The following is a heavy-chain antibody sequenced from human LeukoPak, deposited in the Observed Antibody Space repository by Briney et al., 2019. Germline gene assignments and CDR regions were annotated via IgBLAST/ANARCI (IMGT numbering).Heavy chain of an antibody. CDR1: GGSISSSSYY. Sequence: SETLSLTCTVSGGSISSSSYYWGWIRQPPGKGLEWIGYIYYSGSTNYNPSLKSRVTISVDTSKNQFSLKLSSVTAADTAVYYCARCTPLSSWYQVYYYMDVWGKGTTVTISS. J-gene: IGHJ6*03. V-gene: IGHV4-61*05. CDR2: IYYSGST. CDR3: ARCTPLSSWYQVYYYMDV. D-gene: IGHD6-13*01.